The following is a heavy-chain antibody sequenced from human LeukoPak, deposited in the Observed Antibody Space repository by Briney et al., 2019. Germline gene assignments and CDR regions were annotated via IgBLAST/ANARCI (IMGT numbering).Heavy chain of an antibody. J-gene: IGHJ4*02. CDR3: ARDRGSDGDLNFDY. Sequence: GGSLRLSCAASGFTFSSYAMHWVRQAPGKGLEWVAVISYDGSNKYYADSVKGRFTISRDNSKNTLYLQMNSLRAEDTAVYYCARDRGSDGDLNFDYWGLGTLVTVSS. D-gene: IGHD4-17*01. V-gene: IGHV3-30*04. CDR2: ISYDGSNK. CDR1: GFTFSSYA.